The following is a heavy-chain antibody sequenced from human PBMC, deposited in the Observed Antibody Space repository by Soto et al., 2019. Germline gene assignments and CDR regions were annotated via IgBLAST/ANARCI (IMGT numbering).Heavy chain of an antibody. CDR3: AREWYCYDSSGHKNAFEI. Sequence: SETLSLTCAVYGGSFSGYYWSWIRQPPGKWLEWIGEINHSGSTNYNPSLKSRVTISVDTSKNQFSLKLSSVTVVDTAVYYCAREWYCYDSSGHKNAFEIWGQGTMVTVSS. CDR1: GGSFSGYY. CDR2: INHSGST. D-gene: IGHD3-22*01. J-gene: IGHJ3*02. V-gene: IGHV4-34*01.